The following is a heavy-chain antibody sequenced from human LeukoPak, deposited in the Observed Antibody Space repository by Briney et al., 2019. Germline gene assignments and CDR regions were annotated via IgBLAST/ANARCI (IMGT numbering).Heavy chain of an antibody. D-gene: IGHD3-16*01. Sequence: ASAKVSCKASGYTFSSYGISWVRQAPGQGLEWMAWISSYNGNTNSAQKFQDRVTATTDTSTSTAYIELRSLRPDDTGVYFCARDRYSFAIRGEDAFDVWGQGTMVIVSS. CDR3: ARDRYSFAIRGEDAFDV. V-gene: IGHV1-18*01. CDR2: ISSYNGNT. CDR1: GYTFSSYG. J-gene: IGHJ3*01.